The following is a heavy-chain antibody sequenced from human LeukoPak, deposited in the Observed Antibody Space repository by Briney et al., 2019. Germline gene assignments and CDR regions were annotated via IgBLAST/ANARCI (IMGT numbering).Heavy chain of an antibody. CDR2: IIPIFGTA. CDR3: ATAPKVVVTATQNRYYYYMDV. V-gene: IGHV1-69*13. D-gene: IGHD2-21*02. CDR1: GYTFTDYY. Sequence: GASVKVPCKASGYTFTDYYMHWVRQAPGQGLEWMGGIIPIFGTANYAQKFQGRVTITADESTSTAYMELSSLRSEDTAVYYCATAPKVVVTATQNRYYYYMDVWGKGTTVTISS. J-gene: IGHJ6*03.